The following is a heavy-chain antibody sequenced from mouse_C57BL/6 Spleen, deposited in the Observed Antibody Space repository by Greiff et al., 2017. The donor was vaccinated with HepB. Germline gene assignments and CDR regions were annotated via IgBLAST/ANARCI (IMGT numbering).Heavy chain of an antibody. CDR2: ISDGGSYT. CDR1: GFTFSSYA. CDR3: AGDYYGSSWYFDV. J-gene: IGHJ1*03. Sequence: EVQRVESGGGLVKPGGSLKLSCAASGFTFSSYAMSWVRQTPEKRLEWVATISDGGSYTYYPDNVKGRFTISRDTAKNNLYLQMSHLKSEDTAMYDGAGDYYGSSWYFDVWGTGTTVTVSS. V-gene: IGHV5-4*01. D-gene: IGHD1-1*01.